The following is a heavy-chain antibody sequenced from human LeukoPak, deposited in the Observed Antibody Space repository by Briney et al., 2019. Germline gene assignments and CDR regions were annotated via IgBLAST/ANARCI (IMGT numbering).Heavy chain of an antibody. J-gene: IGHJ4*02. CDR2: ISSSSSYI. V-gene: IGHV3-21*01. CDR1: GFTFSSYS. CDR3: ARDGLDVDIPDY. D-gene: IGHD5-12*01. Sequence: GGSLRLSCAASGFTFSSYSMNWVRQAPGKGLEWVSSISSSSSYIYYADSVKGRFTISRDNAKNSLYLHMNSLRAEDTAVYYCARDGLDVDIPDYWDQGTLVTVSS.